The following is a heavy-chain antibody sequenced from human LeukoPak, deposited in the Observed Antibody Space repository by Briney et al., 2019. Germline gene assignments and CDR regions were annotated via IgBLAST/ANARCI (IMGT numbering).Heavy chain of an antibody. Sequence: GASVKGSCKASGFTVTSSAMQWVRQARGQRLEWIGWIVVGSGNTNHTQKFQKRVTITRDMSTSTAYMELSSLRSEDTAVYYCAASYYDFWSGYAFDYWGQGTLVTVSS. V-gene: IGHV1-58*02. J-gene: IGHJ4*02. CDR3: AASYYDFWSGYAFDY. D-gene: IGHD3-3*01. CDR1: GFTVTSSA. CDR2: IVVGSGNT.